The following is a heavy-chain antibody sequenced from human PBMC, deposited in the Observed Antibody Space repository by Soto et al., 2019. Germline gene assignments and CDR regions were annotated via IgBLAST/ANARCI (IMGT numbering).Heavy chain of an antibody. CDR2: VFHSGSV. D-gene: IGHD2-21*02. V-gene: IGHV4-30-4*08. J-gene: IGHJ6*02. CDR1: GGSISGDYYH. CDR3: AREDDGGDRDYYGLDV. Sequence: QVQLQQSGPGLVKPSQTLSLTCTVSGGSISGDYYHCTWIRQSPGKGLEWIGYVFHSGSVLSNPSLKSRLNISVDTSKNQFSLRLSSVTAADTAVYFCAREDDGGDRDYYGLDVWCQGTTVTVSS.